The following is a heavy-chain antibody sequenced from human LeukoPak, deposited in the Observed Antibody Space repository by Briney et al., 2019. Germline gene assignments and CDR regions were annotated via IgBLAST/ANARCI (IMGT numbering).Heavy chain of an antibody. D-gene: IGHD3-16*01. CDR2: IFHTGST. CDR1: GYSISTGYF. J-gene: IGHJ4*02. Sequence: SETLSLTCAVSGYSISTGYFWGWIRQSPGQGLEWIGSIFHTGSTSYNPSFKSRVTLSVDTSKNEFSLKLTSVTATDTAIYYSASPRGTYIDYWGQGTPVTVSS. V-gene: IGHV4-38-2*01. CDR3: ASPRGTYIDY.